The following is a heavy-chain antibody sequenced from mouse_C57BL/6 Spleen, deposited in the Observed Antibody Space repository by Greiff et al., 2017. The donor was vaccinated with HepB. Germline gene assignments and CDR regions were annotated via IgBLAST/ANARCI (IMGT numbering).Heavy chain of an antibody. CDR3: ARWGTVVAPYFDY. D-gene: IGHD1-1*01. CDR2: IDPSDSYT. CDR1: GYTFTSYW. J-gene: IGHJ2*01. V-gene: IGHV1-69*01. Sequence: QVQLQQPGAELVMPGASVKLSCKASGYTFTSYWMYWVKQRPGQGLEWIGEIDPSDSYTNYNQKFKGKSTLTVDKSSSTAYMQLSSLTSEDSAVYYCARWGTVVAPYFDYWGQGTTLTVSS.